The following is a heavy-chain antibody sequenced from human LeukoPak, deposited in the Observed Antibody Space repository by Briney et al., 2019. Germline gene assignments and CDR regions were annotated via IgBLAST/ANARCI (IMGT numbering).Heavy chain of an antibody. CDR2: IYYSGST. CDR3: ARVVGSIAVAGLCDY. D-gene: IGHD6-19*01. Sequence: SETLSLTCTVSGGSISSSSYYWGWIRQPPGKGLEWIGSIYYSGSTYYNPSLKSRVTIPVDTSKNQFSLKLSSVTAADTAVSYCARVVGSIAVAGLCDYWGQGTLVTVSS. J-gene: IGHJ4*02. CDR1: GGSISSSSYY. V-gene: IGHV4-39*01.